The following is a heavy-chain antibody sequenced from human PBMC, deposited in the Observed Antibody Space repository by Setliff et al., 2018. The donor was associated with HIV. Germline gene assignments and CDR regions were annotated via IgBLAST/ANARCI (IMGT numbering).Heavy chain of an antibody. J-gene: IGHJ3*01. V-gene: IGHV3-21*03. CDR2: ISRSSDII. D-gene: IGHD1-7*01. Sequence: GGSLRLSCVASGFSFSTYGMSWVRQAPGKGLEWVSTISRSSDIIKYADSVEGRFTISRDNARNSLYLQMDSLRAEDTALYYCARPGDGTGTLDVWGLGTMVTVSS. CDR1: GFSFSTYG. CDR3: ARPGDGTGTLDV.